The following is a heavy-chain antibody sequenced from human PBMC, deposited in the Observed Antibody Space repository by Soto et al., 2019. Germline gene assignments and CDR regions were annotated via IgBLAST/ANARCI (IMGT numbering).Heavy chain of an antibody. D-gene: IGHD6-13*01. CDR1: GFTFSNAW. CDR2: IKSKTDGGTT. CDR3: TTEAAAPYNWFDP. J-gene: IGHJ5*02. V-gene: IGHV3-15*01. Sequence: EVQLVESGGGLVKPGGSLRLSCAASGFTFSNAWMSWVRQAPGKGLEWVGRIKSKTDGGTTDYAAPVKRRFTISRDDSKNTLYLQMNSLKTEDTAVYYCTTEAAAPYNWFDPWGQGTLVTVSS.